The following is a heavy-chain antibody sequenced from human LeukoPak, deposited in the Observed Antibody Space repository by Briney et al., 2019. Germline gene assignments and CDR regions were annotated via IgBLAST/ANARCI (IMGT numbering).Heavy chain of an antibody. D-gene: IGHD3-16*01. CDR1: GFTFSSYA. V-gene: IGHV3-23*01. Sequence: GGSLRLSCAASGFTFSSYAMSWVRQAPGRGLEWVSAISGSGGSTYYADSVKGRFTISGDNSKNTLYLQMNSLRAEDTAVYYCAKDLYDYVWGSYPYYFDYWGQGTLVTVSS. J-gene: IGHJ4*02. CDR2: ISGSGGST. CDR3: AKDLYDYVWGSYPYYFDY.